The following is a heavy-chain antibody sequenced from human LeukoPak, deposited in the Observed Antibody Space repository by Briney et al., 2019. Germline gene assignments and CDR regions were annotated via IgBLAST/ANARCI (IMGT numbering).Heavy chain of an antibody. D-gene: IGHD3-16*01. Sequence: PGGSLSLSCAASGFTFDDYAMHWVRQAPGKGLEWVSCIIWNSWKIRYPDSRKRRFAHLKKNAKNPLDLQMNSLGAEDTAWYYCVKVGGVARRGRGWLDRWGQGTLVTVCS. CDR2: IIWNSWKI. J-gene: IGHJ5*02. CDR3: VKVGGVARRGRGWLDR. V-gene: IGHV3-9*01. CDR1: GFTFDDYA.